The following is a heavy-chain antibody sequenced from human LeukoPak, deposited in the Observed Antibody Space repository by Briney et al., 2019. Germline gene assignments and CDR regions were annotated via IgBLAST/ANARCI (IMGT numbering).Heavy chain of an antibody. CDR2: IYYSGST. V-gene: IGHV4-39*07. D-gene: IGHD3-10*01. CDR1: GGSISSSTYY. Sequence: PSETLSLTCTVSGGSISSSTYYWGWIRQPPGKGLEWIGTIYYSGSTNYNPSLKSRVTMSVDTSKNQFSLKLSSVTAADTAVYYCARDLRVADYYGSGAGGWFDPWGQGTLVTVSS. J-gene: IGHJ5*02. CDR3: ARDLRVADYYGSGAGGWFDP.